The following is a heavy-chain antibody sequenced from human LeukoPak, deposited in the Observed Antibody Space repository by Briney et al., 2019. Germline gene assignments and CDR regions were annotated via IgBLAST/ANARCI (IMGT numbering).Heavy chain of an antibody. CDR1: GGSISSGDYY. CDR2: IYYSGST. D-gene: IGHD6-19*01. CDR3: ARHRIAVASSAYDY. V-gene: IGHV4-30-4*08. Sequence: SETLSLTCTVSGGSISSGDYYWSWIRQPPGKGLEWIGYIYYSGSTYYNPSLKSRVTISVDTSKNQFSLKLSSVTAADTAVYYCARHRIAVASSAYDYWGQGTLVTVSS. J-gene: IGHJ4*02.